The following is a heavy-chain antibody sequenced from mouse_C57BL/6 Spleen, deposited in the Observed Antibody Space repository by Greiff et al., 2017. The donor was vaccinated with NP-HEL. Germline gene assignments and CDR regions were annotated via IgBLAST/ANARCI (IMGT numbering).Heavy chain of an antibody. J-gene: IGHJ1*03. Sequence: QVQLKQPGTELVKPGASVKLSCKASGYTFTSYWMHWVKQRPGQGLEWIGNINPSNGGTNYNEKFKSKATLTVDKSTSTAYMQLSSLTSEDYAVDYWARESTQYWYFDVWGTGTTVTVSS. V-gene: IGHV1-53*01. D-gene: IGHD5-1*01. CDR1: GYTFTSYW. CDR2: INPSNGGT. CDR3: ARESTQYWYFDV.